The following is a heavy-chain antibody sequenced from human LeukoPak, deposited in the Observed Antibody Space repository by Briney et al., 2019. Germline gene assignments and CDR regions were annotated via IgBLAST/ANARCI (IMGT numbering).Heavy chain of an antibody. CDR3: ASDLSAGF. CDR2: ISNDGSSK. CDR1: GLTFGTFA. J-gene: IGHJ4*02. Sequence: PGSSLSSSCQAFGLTFGTFAMNWVGKAQGKGLEWVVVISNDGSSKYYADSAKGRFTISRDDSKNTLYLQMNSLRAEDTAVYYCASDLSAGFWGQGTLVTVSS. V-gene: IGHV3-30*17.